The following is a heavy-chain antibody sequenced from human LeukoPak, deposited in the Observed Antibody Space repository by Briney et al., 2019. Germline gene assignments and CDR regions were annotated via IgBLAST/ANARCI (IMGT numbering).Heavy chain of an antibody. V-gene: IGHV3-23*01. CDR2: ISGSGGRT. CDR1: GFTFSSYT. D-gene: IGHD4-17*01. J-gene: IGHJ4*02. Sequence: GGSLRLSCVASGFTFSSYTMSWVRQAPGKGLEWVSGISGSGGRTYYADSVKGRFTISRDNSKNTLYLQMNSLRAEDTAVYYCAKDRAFNDYGDYYFDYWGEGTLVTVSS. CDR3: AKDRAFNDYGDYYFDY.